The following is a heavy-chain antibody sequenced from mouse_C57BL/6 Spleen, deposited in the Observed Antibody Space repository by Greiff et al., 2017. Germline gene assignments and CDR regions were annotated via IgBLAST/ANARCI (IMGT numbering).Heavy chain of an antibody. CDR2: IYPGDGDT. Sequence: VKLQQSGPELVKPGASVKISCKASGYAFSSSWMNWVKQRPGKGLEWIGRIYPGDGDTNYNGKFKGKATLTADKSSSTAYMQLSSLTSEDSAVYFWASEAVVDPPYFDVWGTGTTVTVSS. D-gene: IGHD1-1*01. J-gene: IGHJ1*03. V-gene: IGHV1-82*01. CDR1: GYAFSSSW. CDR3: ASEAVVDPPYFDV.